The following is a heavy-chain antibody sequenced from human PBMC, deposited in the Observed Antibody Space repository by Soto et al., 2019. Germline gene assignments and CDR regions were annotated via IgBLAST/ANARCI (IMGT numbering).Heavy chain of an antibody. D-gene: IGHD6-19*01. J-gene: IGHJ4*02. V-gene: IGHV3-49*03. CDR2: IRSKAYGGTT. Sequence: GGALRLSCTPSGFTPGAYAMSWLRQAPGEGLEWVGFIRSKAYGGTTEYAASVKGRFTISRDDSKSIAYLQMNSLKTEDTAVYYCTRAQWGPGIAVAVDYWGQGTLVTVSS. CDR1: GFTPGAYA. CDR3: TRAQWGPGIAVAVDY.